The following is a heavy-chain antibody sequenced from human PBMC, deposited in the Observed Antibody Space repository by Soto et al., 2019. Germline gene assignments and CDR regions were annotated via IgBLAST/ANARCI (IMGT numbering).Heavy chain of an antibody. Sequence: PGGSWKPSFAASGFIFRSNEMTWVRQAPGKGLEWVSTILVSDSTHYEDSVRGRFTISRDNSKNALYLQMHDLRPEDTALYYCVKATLAAADRGHHHYGMDVWGLGTTVTVSS. CDR2: ILVSDST. CDR1: GFIFRSNE. CDR3: VKATLAAADRGHHHYGMDV. V-gene: IGHV3-23*01. D-gene: IGHD6-13*01. J-gene: IGHJ6*02.